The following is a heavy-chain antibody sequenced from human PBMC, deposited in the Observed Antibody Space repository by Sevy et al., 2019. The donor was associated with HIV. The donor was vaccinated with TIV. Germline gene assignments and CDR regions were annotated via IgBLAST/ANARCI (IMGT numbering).Heavy chain of an antibody. D-gene: IGHD3-3*01. CDR3: AKEGAFWSGYYVDY. Sequence: GGSLRLSCAASGFNFSSHKMNWIRQAPGKGLEWVAYISDGGAVIHYADSVKGRFTISRDNSKNSLYLQMNSLRADDTASSYCAKEGAFWSGYYVDYWGQGTLVTVSS. CDR2: ISDGGAVI. V-gene: IGHV3-48*03. CDR1: GFNFSSHK. J-gene: IGHJ4*02.